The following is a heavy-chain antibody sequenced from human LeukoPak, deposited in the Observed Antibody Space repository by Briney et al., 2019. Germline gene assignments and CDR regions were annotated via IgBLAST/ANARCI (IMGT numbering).Heavy chain of an antibody. J-gene: IGHJ5*02. CDR3: AKSDLDP. CDR2: ISYDGSNK. CDR1: GFTLSSYG. Sequence: GGSLRLSCAASGFTLSSYGMHWVRQAPGKGLEWVAVISYDGSNKYYADSVKGRFTISRDNSKNTLYLQMNSLRAEDTAVYYCAKSDLDPWGQGTLVTVSS. V-gene: IGHV3-30*18.